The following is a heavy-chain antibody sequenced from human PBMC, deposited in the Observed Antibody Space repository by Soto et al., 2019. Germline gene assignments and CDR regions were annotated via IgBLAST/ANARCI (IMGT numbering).Heavy chain of an antibody. CDR1: GGSISSRGYS. J-gene: IGHJ4*02. CDR3: AAGGGLPRYY. V-gene: IGHV4-30-2*01. Sequence: QLQLQESGSGLVEPSQTLSLTCAVSGGSISSRGYSWSWLRQPPGKGLEWIGYIYHSGSTYYNPSRKGRVTISVDRSKNQFSLKLSSVTAADTAVYYCAAGGGLPRYYWGQGTLVTVSS. D-gene: IGHD5-12*01. CDR2: IYHSGST.